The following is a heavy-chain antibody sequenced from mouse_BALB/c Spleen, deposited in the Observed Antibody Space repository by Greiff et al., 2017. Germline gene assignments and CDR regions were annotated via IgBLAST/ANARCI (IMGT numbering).Heavy chain of an antibody. CDR2: ISSGGSYT. V-gene: IGHV5-6*02. J-gene: IGHJ3*01. D-gene: IGHD2-1*01. CDR3: ASYGNYMAY. CDR1: GFTFSSYG. Sequence: EVMLVESGGDLVKPGGSLKLSCAASGFTFSSYGMSWVRQTPDKRLEWVATISSGGSYTYYPDSVKGRFTISRDNAKNTLYLQMSSLKSEDTAMYYCASYGNYMAYWGQGTLVTVSA.